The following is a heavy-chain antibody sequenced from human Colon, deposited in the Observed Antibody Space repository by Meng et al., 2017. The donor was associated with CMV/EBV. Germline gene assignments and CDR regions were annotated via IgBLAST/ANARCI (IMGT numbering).Heavy chain of an antibody. J-gene: IGHJ3*01. CDR2: IYHSGST. CDR3: ARISREYQLPHGAFDV. V-gene: IGHV4-38-2*02. CDR1: GYSISTGYS. D-gene: IGHD2-2*01. Sequence: SETLSLTCTVFGYSISTGYSWGWIRQPPGKGLEYIGSIYHSGSTYYNPSLKSRVTISVDTSKNQFSLKLTPVTAADTAVYYCARISREYQLPHGAFDVWGQGTMVTVSS.